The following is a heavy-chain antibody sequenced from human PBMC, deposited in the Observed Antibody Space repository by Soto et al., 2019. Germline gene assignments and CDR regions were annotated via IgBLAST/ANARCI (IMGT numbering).Heavy chain of an antibody. Sequence: PSETLSLTCTVSGATVSRGDYFWTWIRQPPGKGLEWIGYIYSSGTTNYNPALKSRVTISLDTSRSYFSLKLTSVTAADTAIYYCAKERGGRDRSVTSCGLFHYGMEVWGQGTPVTVSS. CDR3: AKERGGRDRSVTSCGLFHYGMEV. CDR2: IYSSGTT. D-gene: IGHD2-2*01. V-gene: IGHV4-61*03. CDR1: GATVSRGDYF. J-gene: IGHJ6*02.